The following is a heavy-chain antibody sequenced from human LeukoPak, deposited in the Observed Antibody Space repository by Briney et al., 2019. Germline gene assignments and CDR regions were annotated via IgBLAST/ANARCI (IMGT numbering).Heavy chain of an antibody. Sequence: PGGSLRLSCAASGLTFSSYAMSWVRQAPGKGLEWVSGISSISGTIFYADSVKGRFTTSRDNSKNTLYLQMNSLRAEDTAVYYCARDPLWFGELLPVSDYWGQGTLVTVSS. CDR1: GLTFSSYA. CDR2: ISSISGTI. D-gene: IGHD3-10*01. CDR3: ARDPLWFGELLPVSDY. V-gene: IGHV3-23*01. J-gene: IGHJ4*02.